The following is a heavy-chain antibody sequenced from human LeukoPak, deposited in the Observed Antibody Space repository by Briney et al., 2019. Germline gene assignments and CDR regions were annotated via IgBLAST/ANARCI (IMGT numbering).Heavy chain of an antibody. Sequence: QPGGSLRLSCAASGFTFSSYAMSWVRQAPGKGLEWVSAISGSGGSTYYADSVKGRFTISRDNSKNTLYLQMHSLRAEDTAVYYCAKDEYCSGGSCYPEYFQHWGQGTLVTVSS. V-gene: IGHV3-23*01. CDR3: AKDEYCSGGSCYPEYFQH. J-gene: IGHJ1*01. D-gene: IGHD2-15*01. CDR1: GFTFSSYA. CDR2: ISGSGGST.